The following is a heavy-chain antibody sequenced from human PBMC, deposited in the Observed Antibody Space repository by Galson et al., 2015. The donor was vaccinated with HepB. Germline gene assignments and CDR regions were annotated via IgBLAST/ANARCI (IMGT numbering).Heavy chain of an antibody. V-gene: IGHV1-3*01. Sequence: SVKVSCKASGYTFTSYAMHWVRQAPGQRLEWMGWINAGNGNTKYSQKFQGRVTITRDTSASTAYMELSSLRSEDTAVYYCARGKKVLLLGYYYMDVWGKGTTVTVSS. CDR3: ARGKKVLLLGYYYMDV. CDR1: GYTFTSYA. D-gene: IGHD2-8*02. CDR2: INAGNGNT. J-gene: IGHJ6*03.